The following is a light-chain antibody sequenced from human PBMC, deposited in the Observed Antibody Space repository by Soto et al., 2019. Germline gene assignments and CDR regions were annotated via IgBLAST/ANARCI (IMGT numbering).Light chain of an antibody. J-gene: IGKJ5*01. Sequence: IVLTQSPATLSLSPGERATLSCRASPSVTNYLAWYQQRPGQAPRLLIFGASNRATGIPARFSGSGSGTDFTLTISSLEPEDFAVYYCQQRSNWPPITFGQGTRLEIK. CDR3: QQRSNWPPIT. CDR1: PSVTNY. V-gene: IGKV3-11*01. CDR2: GAS.